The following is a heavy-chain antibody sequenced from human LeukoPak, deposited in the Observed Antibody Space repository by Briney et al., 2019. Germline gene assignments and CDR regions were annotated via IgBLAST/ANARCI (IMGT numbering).Heavy chain of an antibody. CDR2: MYYSGST. J-gene: IGHJ6*03. CDR3: ARDYGSGRRYYYMDV. Sequence: KAGGSLRLSCAASGFTFSSYSMNWVRQPPGKGLEWIGSMYYSGSTFYNPSLKSRVTILVDTSKNQFSLKLSSVTAADTAVYYCARDYGSGRRYYYMDVWGKGTTVTVSS. V-gene: IGHV4-39*07. D-gene: IGHD3-10*01. CDR1: GFTFSSYS.